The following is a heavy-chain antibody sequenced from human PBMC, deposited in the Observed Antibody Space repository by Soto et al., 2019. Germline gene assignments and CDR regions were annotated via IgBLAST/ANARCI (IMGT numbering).Heavy chain of an antibody. CDR1: GYTFTNYY. CDR3: ARGIGPYAFDI. J-gene: IGHJ3*02. Sequence: ASVKVSCKASGYTFTNYYMHWVRQAPGQGLEWMGIINPSGSSTSAQRFQGRVTMTIDTSTITVYMELSSLRSEDTAVYYCARGIGPYAFDIWGQGTMVTV. CDR2: INPSGSST. V-gene: IGHV1-46*01. D-gene: IGHD2-15*01.